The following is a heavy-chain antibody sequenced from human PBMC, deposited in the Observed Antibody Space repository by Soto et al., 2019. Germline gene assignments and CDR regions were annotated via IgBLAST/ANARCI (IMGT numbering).Heavy chain of an antibody. CDR3: RRSSRYSTDV. V-gene: IGHV4-39*01. J-gene: IGHJ6*02. D-gene: IGHD6-13*01. CDR2: IYSTGNT. Sequence: QLQLQESGPGLVKPSETLSLTCTVSGGSISSSSYWGWIRQPPGKGLEWIGSIYSTGNTYYNPSLKSRVSISAATSKNLVSLKLTSVTAADTAVYYCRRSSRYSTDVWGQGTTVTVSS. CDR1: GGSISSSSY.